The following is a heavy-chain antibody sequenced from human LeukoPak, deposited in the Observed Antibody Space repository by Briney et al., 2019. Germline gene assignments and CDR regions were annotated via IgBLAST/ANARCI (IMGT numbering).Heavy chain of an antibody. CDR3: ARDCGSYCFDY. Sequence: ASVKVSCKASGYTFTSYAMNWVRQAPGQGLEWMGWINPNSGGTNYAQKFQGRVTMTRDTSISTAYMELSRLRSDDTAVYYCARDCGSYCFDYWGQGTLVTVSS. V-gene: IGHV1-2*02. CDR1: GYTFTSYA. J-gene: IGHJ4*02. CDR2: INPNSGGT. D-gene: IGHD1-26*01.